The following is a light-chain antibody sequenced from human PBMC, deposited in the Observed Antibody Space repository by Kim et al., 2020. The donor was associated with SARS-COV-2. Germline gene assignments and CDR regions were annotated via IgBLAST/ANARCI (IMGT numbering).Light chain of an antibody. CDR1: SSDVGGYNY. Sequence: QSALTQPPSASGSPGQSVTTSCTGTSSDVGGYNYVSWYQQHPGKAPKLMIYEVSKRPSGVPDRFSGSKSGNTASLTVSGLQAEDEAGYYCSSYAGSNNVVFGGGTQLTVL. CDR3: SSYAGSNNVV. CDR2: EVS. V-gene: IGLV2-8*01. J-gene: IGLJ2*01.